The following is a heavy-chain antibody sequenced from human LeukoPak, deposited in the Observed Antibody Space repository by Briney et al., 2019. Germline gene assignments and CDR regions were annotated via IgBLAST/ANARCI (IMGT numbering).Heavy chain of an antibody. CDR2: ISGSGGST. V-gene: IGHV3-23*01. Sequence: GGSLRLSCAASGFTFSSYAMSWVRQAPGKGLEWVSAISGSGGSTYYADSVKGWFTISRDNSKNTLYLQMNSLRAEDTAVYYCAKAEYSSNYGMDVWGQGTTVTVSS. CDR1: GFTFSSYA. J-gene: IGHJ6*02. CDR3: AKAEYSSNYGMDV. D-gene: IGHD6-6*01.